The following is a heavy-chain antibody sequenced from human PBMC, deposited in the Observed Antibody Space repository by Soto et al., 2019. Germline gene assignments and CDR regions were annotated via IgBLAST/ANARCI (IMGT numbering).Heavy chain of an antibody. D-gene: IGHD3-16*01. CDR1: AFTFSDSW. CDR2: IKQDGSEN. Sequence: GGSLRLSCAASAFTFSDSWMDWVRQAPEKRPEWVANIKQDGSENNYVDSVKGRFSISRDNAKNSLYLQMNSLRAEDTAVYYCASLGRHGWGQGTTLAVSS. CDR3: ASLGRHG. J-gene: IGHJ6*02. V-gene: IGHV3-7*01.